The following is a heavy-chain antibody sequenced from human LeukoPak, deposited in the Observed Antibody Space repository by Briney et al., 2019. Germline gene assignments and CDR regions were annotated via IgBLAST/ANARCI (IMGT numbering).Heavy chain of an antibody. V-gene: IGHV3-15*07. CDR1: GLTFTDAW. Sequence: GGSLRLSCIVSGLTFTDAWMNWVRQAPGKGLEWVGQIKKRGSSGPIDYGAPVKGRFTISRDDSKNTVYLQLNSLQTEDTAVYFCVHSEIFYYRFGSWGQGVLVTVSS. CDR3: VHSEIFYYRFGS. D-gene: IGHD1-26*01. CDR2: IKKRGSSGPI. J-gene: IGHJ5*02.